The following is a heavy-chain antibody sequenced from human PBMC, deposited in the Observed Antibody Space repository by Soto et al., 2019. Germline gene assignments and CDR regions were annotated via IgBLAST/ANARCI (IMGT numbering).Heavy chain of an antibody. CDR1: GGSISSYY. CDR3: ARDLRNAFDI. D-gene: IGHD5-12*01. CDR2: IYYSGST. V-gene: IGHV4-59*01. Sequence: PSETLSLTCSVSGGSISSYYWSWIRQPPGKGLEWIGYIYYSGSTNYNPSLKSRVTISVDTSKNQFSLKLSSVTAADTAVYYCARDLRNAFDIWGKLTMVTVS. J-gene: IGHJ3*02.